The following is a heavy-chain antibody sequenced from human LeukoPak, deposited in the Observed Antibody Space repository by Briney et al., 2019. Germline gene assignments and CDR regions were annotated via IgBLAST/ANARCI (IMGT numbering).Heavy chain of an antibody. CDR2: ISSNGGST. Sequence: GGSLRLSCAASGFTFSSYAMHWVRQAPGKGLEYVSAISSNGGSTYYANSVKGRFTISRDNSKNTLYLQMGSLRAEDMAVYYCARSRYCSSTSCLYYMDVWGKGTTVTVSS. CDR1: GFTFSSYA. V-gene: IGHV3-64*01. CDR3: ARSRYCSSTSCLYYMDV. D-gene: IGHD2-2*01. J-gene: IGHJ6*03.